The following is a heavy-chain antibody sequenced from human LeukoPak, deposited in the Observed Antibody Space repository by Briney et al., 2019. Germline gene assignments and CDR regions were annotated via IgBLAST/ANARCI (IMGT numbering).Heavy chain of an antibody. CDR2: INPNSGGT. V-gene: IGHV1-2*06. J-gene: IGHJ4*02. Sequence: ASVKVSCKASGYTFTSYGISWVRQAPGQGLEWMGRINPNSGGTTYAQNFQGRVTMTRDTAINTAYMELSGLTSDDTAVYYCARGGSGSGYLYYFDYWGQGTLVSVPS. CDR1: GYTFTSYG. D-gene: IGHD3-10*01. CDR3: ARGGSGSGYLYYFDY.